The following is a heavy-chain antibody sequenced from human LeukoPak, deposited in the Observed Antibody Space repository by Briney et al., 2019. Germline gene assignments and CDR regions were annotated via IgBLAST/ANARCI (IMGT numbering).Heavy chain of an antibody. D-gene: IGHD3-9*01. CDR3: ARVEYDILTGYPLIDY. J-gene: IGHJ4*02. CDR1: GGSISSGGYS. CDR2: IYHSGST. Sequence: SETLSLTCAVSGGSISSGGYSWSWIRQPPGKGLEWIGYIYHSGSTYYNPSLKSRVTISVDRSKNQFSLKLSSVTAADTAVYYCARVEYDILTGYPLIDYWGQGTLVTVSS. V-gene: IGHV4-30-2*01.